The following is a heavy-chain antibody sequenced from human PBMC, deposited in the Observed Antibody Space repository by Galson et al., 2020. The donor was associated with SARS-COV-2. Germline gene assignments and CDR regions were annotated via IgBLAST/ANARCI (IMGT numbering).Heavy chain of an antibody. CDR3: AREGTVTTRSYNWLDP. CDR2: ISYDGGDK. J-gene: IGHJ5*02. D-gene: IGHD4-4*01. CDR1: GFTFSSYA. Sequence: GESLKLSCTASGFTFSSYAIHWVRQAPGKGLEWVAVISYDGGDKHYADSVRGRFTISRDNSKSTLFLQMNSLRAEDTAAYYCAREGTVTTRSYNWLDPWGQGTLVTVSS. V-gene: IGHV3-30*04.